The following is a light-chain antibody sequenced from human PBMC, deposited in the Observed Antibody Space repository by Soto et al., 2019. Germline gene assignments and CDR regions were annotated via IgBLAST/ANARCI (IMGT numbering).Light chain of an antibody. J-gene: IGKJ2*01. CDR3: QQSYSTLYT. Sequence: DIQMTQSPSSLYASVGDRVTITCRASQSMSSYLNWYQQKPGKAPKLLIYAASSLQSGVPSRFSGSGSGTDFTLTISSLQPEDFATYYCQQSYSTLYTFGQGTKLEIK. V-gene: IGKV1-39*01. CDR2: AAS. CDR1: QSMSSY.